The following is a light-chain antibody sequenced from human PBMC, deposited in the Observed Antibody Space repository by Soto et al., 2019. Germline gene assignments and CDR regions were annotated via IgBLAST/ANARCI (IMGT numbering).Light chain of an antibody. Sequence: EIVLTQSPGTLSLSPGERATLSCRASQSVSSNYLAWYQQKPGQAPRLLIYGAFTMATGIPDRFSGSGSETDFTLTITRLEPEDFAVYYCQQYGSSPYTFGQGTKVDIK. CDR3: QQYGSSPYT. CDR2: GAF. J-gene: IGKJ2*01. V-gene: IGKV3-20*01. CDR1: QSVSSNY.